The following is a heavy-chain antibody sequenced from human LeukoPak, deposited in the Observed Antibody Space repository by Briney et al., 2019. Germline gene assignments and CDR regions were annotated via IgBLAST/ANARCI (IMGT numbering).Heavy chain of an antibody. Sequence: ASVKVSCMASGYTFTSYYMHWVRQAPGQGLEWMGIINPSDGSTTYAQRFQGRVTLTRDTSTSTVYMELSSLRSEDTAIYYCSRHQGAGEYPFDYWGQGTLVTVSS. CDR3: SRHQGAGEYPFDY. J-gene: IGHJ4*02. CDR2: INPSDGST. D-gene: IGHD2/OR15-2a*01. V-gene: IGHV1-46*01. CDR1: GYTFTSYY.